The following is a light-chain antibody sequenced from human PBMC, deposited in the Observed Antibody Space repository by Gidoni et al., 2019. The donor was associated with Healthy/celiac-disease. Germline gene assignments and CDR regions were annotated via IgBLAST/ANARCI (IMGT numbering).Light chain of an antibody. CDR1: QSVSSN. CDR3: QHGWT. V-gene: IGKV3-15*01. Sequence: EIVMTQSPATLSVSPGERATLSCRASQSVSSNLAWYQQKPGQAPRLLIYGASTRATGIPARFSGSGSGTEFTLTISSRQSEDFAVYYCQHGWTFGQGTKVEIK. CDR2: GAS. J-gene: IGKJ1*01.